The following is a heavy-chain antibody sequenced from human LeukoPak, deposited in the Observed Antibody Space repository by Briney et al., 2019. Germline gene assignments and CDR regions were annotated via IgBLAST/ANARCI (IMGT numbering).Heavy chain of an antibody. CDR3: TRRTRSASGYSY. D-gene: IGHD3-22*01. CDR1: GFTFGDYA. J-gene: IGHJ4*02. Sequence: GGSLRRYCTASGFTFGDYAMSWVRQAPGKGLEWVGFIRSKAYGGTTEYAASVKGRFTISRDDSKSIAYLQMNSLKTEDTAVYYCTRRTRSASGYSYWGQGTLVTVSS. CDR2: IRSKAYGGTT. V-gene: IGHV3-49*04.